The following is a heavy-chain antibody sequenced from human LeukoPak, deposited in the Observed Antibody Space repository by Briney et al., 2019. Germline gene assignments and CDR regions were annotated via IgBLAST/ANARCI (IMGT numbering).Heavy chain of an antibody. V-gene: IGHV4-61*01. J-gene: IGHJ4*02. CDR3: AREIAGRLDY. D-gene: IGHD6-13*01. Sequence: SETLSLTCTVSGGSVSSGSYYWSWIRQPPGKGLEWIGYIYYSGSTNYNPSLKSRVTISVDTSKNQFSLKLSSVTAADTAVYYCAREIAGRLDYWGQGTLVTVSS. CDR1: GGSVSSGSYY. CDR2: IYYSGST.